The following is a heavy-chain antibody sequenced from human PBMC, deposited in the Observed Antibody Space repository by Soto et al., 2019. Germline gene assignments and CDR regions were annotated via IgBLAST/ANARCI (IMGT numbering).Heavy chain of an antibody. CDR1: GDSINSDNYY. D-gene: IGHD3-9*01. V-gene: IGHV4-39*01. Sequence: QLQLQESGPGLVKPSETLSLTCSVSGDSINSDNYYWGWIRQPPGKGLEWIGSIYYRGNTYYNPSLKTRVTISLAKSKSQFSLKLNSVTAADSAVYFCARLEGLATFSYYFDYWGQGTLVTVSS. J-gene: IGHJ4*02. CDR2: IYYRGNT. CDR3: ARLEGLATFSYYFDY.